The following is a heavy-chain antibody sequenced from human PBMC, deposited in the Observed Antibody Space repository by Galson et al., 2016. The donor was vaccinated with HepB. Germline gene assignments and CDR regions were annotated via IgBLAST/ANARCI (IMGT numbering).Heavy chain of an antibody. D-gene: IGHD4-17*01. CDR2: INPNSGDT. Sequence: SVKVSCKASGYTFTDCYIHWVRQAPGQGLEWMGWINPNSGDTNYAQNFQGWVTMTRDTSINTAYMELSRLRSDDTAVYYCARATYGDYGYFQDWGQGTLFTVSS. CDR3: ARATYGDYGYFQD. V-gene: IGHV1-2*04. CDR1: GYTFTDCY. J-gene: IGHJ4*02.